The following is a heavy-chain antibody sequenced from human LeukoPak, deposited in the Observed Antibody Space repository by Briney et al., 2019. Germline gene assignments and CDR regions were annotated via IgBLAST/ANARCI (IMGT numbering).Heavy chain of an antibody. CDR3: ARWMSGSNWGFDH. J-gene: IGHJ4*02. V-gene: IGHV3-7*03. CDR1: GFTFSRFW. D-gene: IGHD5-24*01. Sequence: GESLRLSCVVSGFTFSRFWMNWVRQAPGKGLEWVANMNQDGRAKYYVDSVKGRFTISRDNAKNSLYLQMNSLRADDTALYYCARWMSGSNWGFDHWGQGTLVTVSS. CDR2: MNQDGRAK.